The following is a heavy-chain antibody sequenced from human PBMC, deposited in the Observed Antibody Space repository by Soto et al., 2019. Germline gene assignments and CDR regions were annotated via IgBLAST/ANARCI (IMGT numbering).Heavy chain of an antibody. D-gene: IGHD2-8*01. J-gene: IGHJ4*02. Sequence: QVQLVQSGAEVKKPGASVKVSCKASGYTFTHYYIHWVRQAPVQGPEWMGMVNPSGGSTDYAQKFQGRVSMNTDTSTTTVYMELSSLRSDDTAVYYCARRLFPGCINGVCYPCDHWGQGTLVTVSS. CDR3: ARRLFPGCINGVCYPCDH. CDR1: GYTFTHYY. V-gene: IGHV1-46*01. CDR2: VNPSGGST.